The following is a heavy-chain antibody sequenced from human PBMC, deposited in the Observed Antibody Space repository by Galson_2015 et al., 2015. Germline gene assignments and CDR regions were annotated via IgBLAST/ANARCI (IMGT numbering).Heavy chain of an antibody. CDR1: GGSISSSSYY. Sequence: ETLSLTCTVSGGSISSSSYYWGWIRQPPGKGLEWIGSIYYSGSTYYNPSLKSRVTISVDTSKNQFSLKLSSVTAADTAVYYCASPNRYCSGGSCPSGGDYWGQGTLVTVSS. CDR2: IYYSGST. CDR3: ASPNRYCSGGSCPSGGDY. V-gene: IGHV4-39*01. D-gene: IGHD2-15*01. J-gene: IGHJ4*02.